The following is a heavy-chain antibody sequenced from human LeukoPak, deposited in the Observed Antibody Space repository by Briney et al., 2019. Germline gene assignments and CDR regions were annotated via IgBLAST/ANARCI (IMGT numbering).Heavy chain of an antibody. V-gene: IGHV3-23*01. CDR1: GFTFSSYA. J-gene: IGHJ4*02. CDR3: ARDHCSGANCQVALDY. CDR2: INGSGGKT. Sequence: GGSLRLSCAASGFTFSSYAMSWVRQAPGKGLEWVSAINGSGGKTFYADSVKGRFTISRDNAKNTLYLQMNSLRAEDTAVYYCARDHCSGANCQVALDYWGQGTLVTVS. D-gene: IGHD2-15*01.